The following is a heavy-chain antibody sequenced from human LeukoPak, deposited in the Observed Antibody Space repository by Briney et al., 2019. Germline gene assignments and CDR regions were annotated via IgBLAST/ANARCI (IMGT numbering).Heavy chain of an antibody. CDR1: GFTFSSYA. Sequence: PGGSLRLSCGASGFTFSSYAMSWVRQTPGRGLEWVAGVSPSGGRTIYADSAEGRFTISRDNSNDTVYLQLSSLRAEDSALYYCAKVRGVYCSSPACYYYDARGQGTPVTVSS. D-gene: IGHD2-2*01. CDR2: VSPSGGRT. V-gene: IGHV3-23*01. J-gene: IGHJ4*02. CDR3: AKVRGVYCSSPACYYYDA.